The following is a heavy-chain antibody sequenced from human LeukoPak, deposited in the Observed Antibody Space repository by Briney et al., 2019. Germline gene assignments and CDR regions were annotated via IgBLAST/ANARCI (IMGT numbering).Heavy chain of an antibody. J-gene: IGHJ6*02. CDR1: GFTFSSNW. CDR2: IYSGVGT. CDR3: VRAENGMDV. Sequence: PGGSLRLSCAGSGFTFSSNWMHWVRQVPGKGLEWVSAIYSGVGTNYADSVKGRFTISRDNSRNTLYLQMNSLRAEDTAVYYCVRAENGMDVWGRGTAVTVS. V-gene: IGHV3-53*01.